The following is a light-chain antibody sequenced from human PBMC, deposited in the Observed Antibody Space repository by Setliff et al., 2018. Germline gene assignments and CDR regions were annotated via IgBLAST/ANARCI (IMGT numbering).Light chain of an antibody. Sequence: DTQMTQSPSSLSASVGDRVTITCRASQGIDKYVAWYQQRPGSAPKLLIYGASILQSGVPSRFSGSGFGTDFFLTTNSLQPEDVATYYCQKYDNAPWTFGQGTKVDIK. CDR3: QKYDNAPWT. CDR2: GAS. J-gene: IGKJ1*01. CDR1: QGIDKY. V-gene: IGKV1-27*01.